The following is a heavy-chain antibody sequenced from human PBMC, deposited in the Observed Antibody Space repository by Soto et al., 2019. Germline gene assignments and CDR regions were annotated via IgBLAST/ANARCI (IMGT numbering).Heavy chain of an antibody. CDR3: ARRPLHPRYFDY. V-gene: IGHV4-39*01. CDR2: IYYSGST. J-gene: IGHJ4*02. Sequence: QLQLQESGPGLVKPSETLSLTCTVSGGSISSSSYYWGWIRQPPGKGLEWIGSIYYSGSTYYNPSLKSRVTISVDTSKNQYSLRLSSVTAADTAVYYCARRPLHPRYFDYWGQGTLVTVSS. CDR1: GGSISSSSYY.